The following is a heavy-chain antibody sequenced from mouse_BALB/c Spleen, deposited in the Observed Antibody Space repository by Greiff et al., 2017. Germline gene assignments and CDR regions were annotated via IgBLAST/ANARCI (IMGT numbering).Heavy chain of an antibody. Sequence: VQLQQSGAELMKPGASVKISCKATGYTFSSYWIEWVKQRPGQGLEWIGVINPGSGGTNYNEKFKGKATLTADKSSSTAYMQLSSLTSDDSAVYFCAANWGYWGQGTTLTVSS. CDR3: AANWGY. D-gene: IGHD4-1*01. V-gene: IGHV1-54*01. CDR2: INPGSGGT. CDR1: GYTFSSYW. J-gene: IGHJ2*01.